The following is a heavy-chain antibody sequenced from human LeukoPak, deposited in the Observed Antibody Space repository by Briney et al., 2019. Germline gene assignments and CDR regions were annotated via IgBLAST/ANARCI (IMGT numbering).Heavy chain of an antibody. D-gene: IGHD1-26*01. CDR3: ARGGRPNWFDP. Sequence: PSETLSLTCAVSNGSITNTNWWSWVRQSPGKGLEWIGEICQSGTTNYNPSLKSRVTISVDKSKNQFSLRLNSVTAADTAMYYCARGGRPNWFDPWGQGTLVTVSS. CDR2: ICQSGTT. J-gene: IGHJ5*02. CDR1: NGSITNTNW. V-gene: IGHV4-4*02.